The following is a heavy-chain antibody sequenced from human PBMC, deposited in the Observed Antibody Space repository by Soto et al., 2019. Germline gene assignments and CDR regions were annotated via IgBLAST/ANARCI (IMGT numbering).Heavy chain of an antibody. CDR2: IWYDGSNK. CDR1: GFTFSSYG. J-gene: IGHJ4*02. CDR3: ARDFSIAVAGLFDY. V-gene: IGHV3-33*01. Sequence: LRLSCAASGFTFSSYGMHWVRQAPGKGLEWVAVIWYDGSNKYYADSVKGRFTISRDNSKNTLYLQMNSLRAEDTAVYYCARDFSIAVAGLFDYWGQGTLVTVSS. D-gene: IGHD6-19*01.